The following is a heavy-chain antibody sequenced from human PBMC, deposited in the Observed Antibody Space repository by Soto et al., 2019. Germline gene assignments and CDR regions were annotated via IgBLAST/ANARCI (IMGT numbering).Heavy chain of an antibody. CDR3: ARQGKSGIADNWFDP. CDR2: IYYSGST. J-gene: IGHJ5*02. CDR1: GGSISSGDFS. D-gene: IGHD6-13*01. V-gene: IGHV4-30-2*03. Sequence: PSESLSLTCAVSGGSISSGDFSWNWIRQPPGKGLEWIGSIYYSGSTYYNPSLKSRVTISVDTSKNQFSLKLSSVTAADTAVYYCARQGKSGIADNWFDPWGQGTLVNVSS.